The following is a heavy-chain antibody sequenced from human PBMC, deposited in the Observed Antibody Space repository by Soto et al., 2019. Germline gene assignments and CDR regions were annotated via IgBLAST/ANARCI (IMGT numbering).Heavy chain of an antibody. CDR1: GFTFSSYT. V-gene: IGHV3-30*18. Sequence: QVQLVESGGGVVQAGRSLRLSCEASGFTFSSYTMHWVRQAPGKGLEWVAVVSYDGSDKYYADSVKGRFTISRDNSKNTLYLQMNSLRPEDTAVYYCAKDFGYGSGTYFDHWGQGTLVTVSS. J-gene: IGHJ5*02. D-gene: IGHD3-10*01. CDR3: AKDFGYGSGTYFDH. CDR2: VSYDGSDK.